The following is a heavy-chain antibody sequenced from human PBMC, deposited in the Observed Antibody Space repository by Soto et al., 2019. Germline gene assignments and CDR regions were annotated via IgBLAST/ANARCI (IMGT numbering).Heavy chain of an antibody. J-gene: IGHJ4*02. Sequence: ASVKVSCKASGYSFTIYGISGVRQSRLRWPEWMGWISGHNGNTNHPQSLQGRVTMTTDTSRNTAYMELRSLRSDDTAVYYCARHRFNYYDDTVYYYFDYWGQGTLVTVSS. D-gene: IGHD3-22*01. CDR1: GYSFTIYG. V-gene: IGHV1-18*04. CDR2: ISGHNGNT. CDR3: ARHRFNYYDDTVYYYFDY.